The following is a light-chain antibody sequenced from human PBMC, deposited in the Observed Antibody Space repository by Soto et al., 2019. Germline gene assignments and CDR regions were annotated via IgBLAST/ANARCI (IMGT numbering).Light chain of an antibody. CDR3: QHRRNLLLT. Sequence: SPATLSLKKGARATLSCRATQSVSSYLPWYQQHHGQADRAPIYDASNRATGIPARFSGSGSGTALTITISSLEPEDCVVYSCQHRRNLLLTFCGGTKVDIK. J-gene: IGKJ4*01. V-gene: IGKV3-11*01. CDR1: QSVSSY. CDR2: DAS.